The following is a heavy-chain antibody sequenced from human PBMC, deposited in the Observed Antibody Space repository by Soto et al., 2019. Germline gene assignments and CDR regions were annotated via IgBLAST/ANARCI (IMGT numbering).Heavy chain of an antibody. D-gene: IGHD5-18*01. V-gene: IGHV3-30*18. CDR1: GFTFSSYG. Sequence: GGSLRLSCAASGFTFSSYGMHWVRQAPGKGLEWVAVISYDGSNKYYADSVKGRFTISRDNSKNTLYLQMNSLRAEDTAVYYCAKGYVDTAMGYYYYYGMDVWGQGTTVTVSS. CDR3: AKGYVDTAMGYYYYYGMDV. CDR2: ISYDGSNK. J-gene: IGHJ6*02.